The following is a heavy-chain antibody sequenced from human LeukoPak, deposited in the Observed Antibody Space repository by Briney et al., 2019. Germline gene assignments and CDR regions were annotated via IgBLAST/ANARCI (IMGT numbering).Heavy chain of an antibody. J-gene: IGHJ4*02. CDR2: ISSGGTYE. V-gene: IGHV3-30*01. CDR3: ARDSTYYYDSGSSGPHYFDN. Sequence: GKSLRLSCAASGFTFSNYTMHWVRQAPGKGLEWVSLISSGGTYEYYADSVKGRFTISRDNSKNTLYLQLNSLRAEDTAVYYCARDSTYYYDSGSSGPHYFDNWGQGTLVTVSS. D-gene: IGHD3-10*01. CDR1: GFTFSNYT.